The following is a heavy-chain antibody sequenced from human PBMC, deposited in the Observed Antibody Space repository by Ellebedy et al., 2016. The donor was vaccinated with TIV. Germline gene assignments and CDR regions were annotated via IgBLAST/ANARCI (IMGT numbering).Heavy chain of an antibody. Sequence: AASVKVPCKASGYTFTGYYMHWVRQAPGQGLEWMGWINPNSGGTNYAQKFQGWVTMTRDTSISTAYMELRRLRSDDTAVYYCARGMRQGLWWPYFDYWGQGTLVTVFS. V-gene: IGHV1-2*04. CDR1: GYTFTGYY. D-gene: IGHD2-21*01. CDR2: INPNSGGT. J-gene: IGHJ4*02. CDR3: ARGMRQGLWWPYFDY.